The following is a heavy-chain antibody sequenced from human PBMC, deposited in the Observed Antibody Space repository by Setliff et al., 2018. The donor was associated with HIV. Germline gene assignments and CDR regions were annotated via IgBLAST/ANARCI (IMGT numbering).Heavy chain of an antibody. D-gene: IGHD3-10*01. CDR2: INSNSGGT. CDR3: AREELRGTKVFDI. CDR1: GYTFTAYY. V-gene: IGHV1-2*02. Sequence: ASVKVSCKTSGYTFTAYYLHWVRQAPGQGLEYMGWINSNSGGTNYAQKFQGRVTMTRDTSVSSAYMELSRARSDDTAVYYCAREELRGTKVFDIWGQGTMVTVSS. J-gene: IGHJ3*02.